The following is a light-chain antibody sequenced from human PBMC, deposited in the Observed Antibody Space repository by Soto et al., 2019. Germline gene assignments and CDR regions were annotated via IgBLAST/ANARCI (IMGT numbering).Light chain of an antibody. V-gene: IGKV3-15*01. CDR1: QSVGNN. Sequence: EIVLTQSPATLSVSPGERATLSCRASQSVGNNFAWYQQKPGQAPRLLIFATSTRGTGVPARFSGSGSGTEFTLTISSLQSEDFAVYYCQQYGDWPLTFGGGAKVEIE. CDR2: ATS. J-gene: IGKJ4*01. CDR3: QQYGDWPLT.